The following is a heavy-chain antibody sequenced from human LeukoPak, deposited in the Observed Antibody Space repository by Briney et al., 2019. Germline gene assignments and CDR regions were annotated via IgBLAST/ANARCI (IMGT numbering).Heavy chain of an antibody. Sequence: GGSLRLSCTASGFTFSNYWMSWVRQAPGKGLEWVANIKRDGSEKYYVGSVRGRFTISRDNDENSLYLQMNSLRAEDTAMYYCARNQGSAAVSGNWFDPWGQGTLVTVSS. CDR3: ARNQGSAAVSGNWFDP. CDR1: GFTFSNYW. CDR2: IKRDGSEK. J-gene: IGHJ5*02. D-gene: IGHD6-13*01. V-gene: IGHV3-7*01.